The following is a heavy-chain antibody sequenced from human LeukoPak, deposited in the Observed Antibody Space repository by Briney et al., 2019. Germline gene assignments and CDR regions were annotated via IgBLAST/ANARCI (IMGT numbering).Heavy chain of an antibody. J-gene: IGHJ4*02. CDR3: ARAQAQD. CDR1: GGSFSGYY. V-gene: IGHV4-34*01. Sequence: TSETLSLTCAVYGGSFSGYYWSWIRQPPGKGLEWIGEINHSGSTNYNPSLKSRVTISVDTSKNQFSLKLSSVTAADTAVYYCARAQAQDWGQGTLVTASS. CDR2: INHSGST.